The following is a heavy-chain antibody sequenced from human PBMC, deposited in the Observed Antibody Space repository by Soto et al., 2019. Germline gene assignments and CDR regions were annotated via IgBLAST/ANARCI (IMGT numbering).Heavy chain of an antibody. D-gene: IGHD2-8*01. CDR2: IYYSGHA. J-gene: IGHJ6*02. CDR1: GASISSTDYY. Sequence: PSETLSLTCTVSGASISSTDYYWSWIRQIPGKGLEWIGNIYYSGHADYNPSLKSRVFISADTSKSQFTLKLNSVTATDTAVYYCARDRGRYCSKGVCYTSGSYYQYGMDVWRQGTTVTVSS. CDR3: ARDRGRYCSKGVCYTSGSYYQYGMDV. V-gene: IGHV4-30-4*01.